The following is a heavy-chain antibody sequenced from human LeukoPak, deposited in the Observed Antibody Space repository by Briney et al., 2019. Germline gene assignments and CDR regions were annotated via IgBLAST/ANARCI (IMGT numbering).Heavy chain of an antibody. J-gene: IGHJ4*02. CDR1: GGSISSSSYY. D-gene: IGHD3-22*01. V-gene: IGHV4-39*01. CDR3: ARYGSMIVVDCFDY. Sequence: SETLSLTCTVSGGSISSSSYYWGWIRQPPGKGLEWIGSIYYSGSTYYNPSLKSRVTISVDTSKNQFSLKLSSVIAADTAVYYCARYGSMIVVDCFDYWGQGTLVTVSS. CDR2: IYYSGST.